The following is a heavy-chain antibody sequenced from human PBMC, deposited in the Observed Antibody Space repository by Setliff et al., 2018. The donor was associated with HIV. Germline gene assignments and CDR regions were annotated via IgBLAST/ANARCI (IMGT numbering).Heavy chain of an antibody. CDR2: TKNKDNSFTT. J-gene: IGHJ5*02. Sequence: GGSLRLSCAASGFTFSDHYMDWVRQAPGKGLEWVGRTKNKDNSFTTEYAASVKGRFTISRDDSKNTVYLQMNSLKTEDTAVHYCTSRSWGRGTLVTVSS. CDR3: TSRS. V-gene: IGHV3-72*01. CDR1: GFTFSDHY.